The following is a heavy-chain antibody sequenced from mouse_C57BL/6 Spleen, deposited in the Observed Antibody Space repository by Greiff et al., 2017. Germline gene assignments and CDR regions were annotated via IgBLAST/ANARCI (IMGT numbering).Heavy chain of an antibody. J-gene: IGHJ2*01. V-gene: IGHV1-18*01. CDR1: GYTFTDYN. CDR3: ARGTTVVPEYFDY. Sequence: VQLKESGPELVKPGASVKIPCKASGYTFTDYNMDWVKQSHGKSLEWIGDINPNNGGTIYNQKFKGKATLTVDKSSSTAYMELRSLTSEDTAVYYCARGTTVVPEYFDYWGQGTTLTVSS. CDR2: INPNNGGT. D-gene: IGHD1-1*01.